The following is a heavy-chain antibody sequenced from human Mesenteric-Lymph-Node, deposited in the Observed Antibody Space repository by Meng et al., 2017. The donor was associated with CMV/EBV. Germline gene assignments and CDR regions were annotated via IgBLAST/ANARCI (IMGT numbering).Heavy chain of an antibody. Sequence: CTFSGFSLSTSGVGVGWIRQPPGKALEWLALIYWDDDKRYSPSLKSRLTITKDTSKNQVVLTMTNMDPVDTATYYCARLNSGWSFDYWGQGTLVTVSS. J-gene: IGHJ4*02. CDR1: GFSLSTSGVG. D-gene: IGHD6-19*01. CDR2: IYWDDDK. V-gene: IGHV2-5*02. CDR3: ARLNSGWSFDY.